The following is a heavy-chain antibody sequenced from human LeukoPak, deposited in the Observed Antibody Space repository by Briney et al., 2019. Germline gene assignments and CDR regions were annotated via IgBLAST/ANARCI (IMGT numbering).Heavy chain of an antibody. CDR3: AKEISRITIGGGIWFDP. CDR1: GFTLSYSG. J-gene: IGHJ5*02. Sequence: GGSLRLSCAASGFTLSYSGMHWVRQAPGKGLEWVAFIQFDGSTKAYADSVKGRFAISRDNSKNTAYLQMNSLRRDDTAVYYCAKEISRITIGGGIWFDPWGQGTLITVSS. D-gene: IGHD2-15*01. V-gene: IGHV3-30*02. CDR2: IQFDGSTK.